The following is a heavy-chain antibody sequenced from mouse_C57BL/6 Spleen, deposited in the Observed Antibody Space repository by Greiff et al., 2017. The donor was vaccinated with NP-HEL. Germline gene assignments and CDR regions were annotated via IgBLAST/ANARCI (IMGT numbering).Heavy chain of an antibody. V-gene: IGHV5-17*01. J-gene: IGHJ2*01. Sequence: EVQRVESGGGLVKPGGSLKLSCAASGFTFSDYGMHWVRQAPEKGLEWVAYISSGSSTIYYADTVKGRFTISRDNAKNTLFLQMPSLRSEDTAMYYCATYGSSPPFDYWGQGTTLTVSS. CDR1: GFTFSDYG. CDR2: ISSGSSTI. CDR3: ATYGSSPPFDY. D-gene: IGHD1-1*01.